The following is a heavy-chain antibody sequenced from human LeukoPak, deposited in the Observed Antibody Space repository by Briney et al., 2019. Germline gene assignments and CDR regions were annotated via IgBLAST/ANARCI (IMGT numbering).Heavy chain of an antibody. J-gene: IGHJ6*04. CDR1: GFTFSSDW. D-gene: IGHD1-26*01. Sequence: GGSLRLSCAASGFTFSSDWMIWVRQAPGKGLKWVANIKQDGSEKYYVDSVKGRFTISRDNAKNSLYLQMNSLRAEDTAVYYCAKRGGGSYPDVWGKGTTVTISS. V-gene: IGHV3-7*01. CDR3: AKRGGGSYPDV. CDR2: IKQDGSEK.